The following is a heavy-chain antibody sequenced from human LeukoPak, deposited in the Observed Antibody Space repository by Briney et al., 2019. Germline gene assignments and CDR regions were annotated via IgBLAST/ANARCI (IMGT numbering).Heavy chain of an antibody. CDR1: GGSFSGYY. CDR2: INHSGST. CDR3: ARFRTIFGVVRFDY. Sequence: SETLSLTRAVYGGSFSGYYWSWIRQPPGKGLEWIGEINHSGSTNYNSSLKSRVTISVDTSKNQFSLKLSSVTAADTAVYYCARFRTIFGVVRFDYWGQGTLVTVSS. J-gene: IGHJ4*02. D-gene: IGHD3-3*01. V-gene: IGHV4-34*01.